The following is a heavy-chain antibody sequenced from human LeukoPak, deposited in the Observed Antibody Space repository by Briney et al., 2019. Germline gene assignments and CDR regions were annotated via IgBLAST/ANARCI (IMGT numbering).Heavy chain of an antibody. D-gene: IGHD2-21*01. CDR3: ARGSVGEDYWYFDL. Sequence: GGSLRLSCAASGFTVSSNYMSWVRQAPGKGLEWVSVIYSGGSTYYADSVKGRFTISRDNSKNTLYLQMDSLRAEDTAVYYCARGSVGEDYWYFDLWGRGTLVTVSS. CDR2: IYSGGST. CDR1: GFTVSSNY. J-gene: IGHJ2*01. V-gene: IGHV3-53*01.